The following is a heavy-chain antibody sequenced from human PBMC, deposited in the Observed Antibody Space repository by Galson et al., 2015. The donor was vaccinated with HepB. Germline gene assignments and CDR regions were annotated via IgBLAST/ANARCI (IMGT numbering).Heavy chain of an antibody. V-gene: IGHV3-23*01. D-gene: IGHD6-19*01. CDR1: GFTFSSYA. CDR3: AKAAEKSIAVAGTRLDFDY. Sequence: SLRLSCAASGFTFSSYAMSWVRQAPGKGLEWVSAISGSGGSTYYADSVKGRFTISRDNSKNTLHLQMNSLRAEDTAVYYCAKAAEKSIAVAGTRLDFDYWGQGTLVTVSS. J-gene: IGHJ4*02. CDR2: ISGSGGST.